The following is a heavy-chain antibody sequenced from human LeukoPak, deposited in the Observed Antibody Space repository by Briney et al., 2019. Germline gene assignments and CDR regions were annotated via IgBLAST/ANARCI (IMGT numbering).Heavy chain of an antibody. V-gene: IGHV3-11*01. CDR3: ARDQFVDS. J-gene: IGHJ4*02. CDR2: ISRGGNSK. D-gene: IGHD3-10*01. CDR1: GFRFSDYY. Sequence: GGSLRLSCAASGFRFSDYYMSWIRQAPGKGLEWVSSISRGGNSKYFADSVKGRFTIPRDNAKNSLDLQMDSLTPEDTAVYYCARDQFVDSWGQGTLVTVSS.